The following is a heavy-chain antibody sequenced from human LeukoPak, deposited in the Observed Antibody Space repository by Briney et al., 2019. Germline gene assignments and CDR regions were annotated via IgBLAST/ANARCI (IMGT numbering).Heavy chain of an antibody. Sequence: SETLSLTCIVSGGSISSYYWSWIRQPPGKGLEWIGYIYYSGSTNYNPSLKSRVTISVDTSKNQFSLKLSSVTAADTAVYYCARAPPLGYYYMDVWGKGTTVTVSS. V-gene: IGHV4-59*01. CDR3: ARAPPLGYYYMDV. CDR1: GGSISSYY. J-gene: IGHJ6*03. CDR2: IYYSGST.